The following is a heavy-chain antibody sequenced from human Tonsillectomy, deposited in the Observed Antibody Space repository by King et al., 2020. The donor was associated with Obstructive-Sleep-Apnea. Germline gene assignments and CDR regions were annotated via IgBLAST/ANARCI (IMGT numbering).Heavy chain of an antibody. CDR2: INHSGST. D-gene: IGHD3-9*01. V-gene: IGHV4-34*01. CDR3: ARGANVLRYFDWSTQYYFDY. J-gene: IGHJ4*02. Sequence: VQLQQWGAGLLKPSETLSLTCAVYGGSFSGYYWSWIRQPPGKGLEWIGEINHSGSTNYNPSLKSRVTISVDTSKNQFSLKLSSVTAADTAVYYCARGANVLRYFDWSTQYYFDYWGQRTLVTVSS. CDR1: GGSFSGYY.